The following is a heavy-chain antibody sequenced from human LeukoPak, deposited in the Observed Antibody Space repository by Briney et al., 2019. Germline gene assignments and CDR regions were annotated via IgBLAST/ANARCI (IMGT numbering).Heavy chain of an antibody. CDR1: GYTFTSYD. CDR2: MNPNSGNT. CDR3: ARGDIYGDHVFDY. J-gene: IGHJ4*02. Sequence: GASVKASCKASGYTFTSYDINWVRQATGQGLEWMGWMNPNSGNTGYAQKFQGRVTMTRNTSISTAYMEMSSLRSEDTAVYYCARGDIYGDHVFDYWGQGTLVTVSS. D-gene: IGHD4-17*01. V-gene: IGHV1-8*01.